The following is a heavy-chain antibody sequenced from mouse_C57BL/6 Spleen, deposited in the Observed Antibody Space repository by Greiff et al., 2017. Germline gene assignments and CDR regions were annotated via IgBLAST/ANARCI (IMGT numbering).Heavy chain of an antibody. CDR1: GYTFTSYD. Sequence: VKLQQSGPELVKPGASVKLSCKASGYTFTSYDINWVKQRPGQGLEWIGWIYPRDGSSKYNEKFKGKATLTVDTSSSTAYMELHSLTSEDSAVYFCAREKGYYGSYDFDYWGQGTTLTVAS. D-gene: IGHD1-1*01. J-gene: IGHJ2*01. CDR2: IYPRDGSS. CDR3: AREKGYYGSYDFDY. V-gene: IGHV1-85*01.